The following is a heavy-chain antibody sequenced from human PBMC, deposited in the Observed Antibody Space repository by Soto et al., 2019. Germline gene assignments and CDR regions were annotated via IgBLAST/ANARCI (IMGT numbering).Heavy chain of an antibody. D-gene: IGHD7-27*01. CDR1: GFPFSGSA. J-gene: IGHJ6*02. CDR3: AGDHYYNMDV. V-gene: IGHV3-73*02. CDR2: IRSKPNSYAT. Sequence: EVQLVESGGGLVQPGGSLKLSCAASGFPFSGSAMHWVRQASGKGLEWVGRIRSKPNSYATTYAASVKGRFTISRNDSKNTAYLQMNSLKTEDTPVYYCAGDHYYNMDVWGRGTTVTVSS.